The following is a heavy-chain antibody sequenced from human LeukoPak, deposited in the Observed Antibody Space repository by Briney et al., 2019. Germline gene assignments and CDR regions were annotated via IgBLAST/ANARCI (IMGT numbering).Heavy chain of an antibody. CDR3: ARGGIHYYDSSGYYSPFDY. CDR1: GYTFTSYG. J-gene: IGHJ4*02. V-gene: IGHV1-18*01. D-gene: IGHD3-22*01. Sequence: ASVKVSCKASGYTFTSYGISWVRQAPGQGLEWMGWISAYNGNTNYAQKLQGRVTMTTDTSTSTAYMELRSLRSDDTAVYYCARGGIHYYDSSGYYSPFDYWGQGTLVTVSS. CDR2: ISAYNGNT.